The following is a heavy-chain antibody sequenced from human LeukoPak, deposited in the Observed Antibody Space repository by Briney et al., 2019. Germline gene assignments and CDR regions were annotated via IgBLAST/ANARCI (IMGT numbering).Heavy chain of an antibody. CDR2: ISSSGSSI. J-gene: IGHJ6*02. D-gene: IGHD7-27*01. V-gene: IGHV3-11*01. CDR1: GFTFSDYY. Sequence: PGGSLRLSCAASGFTFSDYYMSWIRQAPGKGLEWVSYISSSGSSIYYADSVKGRFTISRDNAKNSLYLQMNSLRAEDTAVYCCARGTATGDYYYYGMDVWGQGTTVTVSS. CDR3: ARGTATGDYYYYGMDV.